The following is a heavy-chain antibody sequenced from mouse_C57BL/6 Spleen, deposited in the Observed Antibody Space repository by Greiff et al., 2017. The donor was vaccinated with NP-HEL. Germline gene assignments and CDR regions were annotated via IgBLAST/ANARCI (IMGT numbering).Heavy chain of an antibody. Sequence: QVQLQQSGAELVRPGASVTLSCKASGYTFTDYEMHWVKQTPVHGLEWIGAIDPETGGTAYNQKFKGKAILTADKSSSTAYMELRNLTSEESTVYYCTRTADSSSFQGFDYWVQGATLTVSS. CDR1: GYTFTDYE. J-gene: IGHJ2*01. CDR2: IDPETGGT. D-gene: IGHD1-1*01. V-gene: IGHV1-15*01. CDR3: TRTADSSSFQGFDY.